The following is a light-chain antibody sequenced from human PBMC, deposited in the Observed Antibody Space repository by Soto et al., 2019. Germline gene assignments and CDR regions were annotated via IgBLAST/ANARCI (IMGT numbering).Light chain of an antibody. CDR1: RSDV. CDR2: DVY. Sequence: QSALTQPRSVSGSPGQSVAISCTGTRSDVSWYQHHPGKAPKLMIYDVYKRPSGVPDRFSGSKSGNTASLTISGLQAEDEADYYCSSYEGSHAGVFGGGTKLTVL. V-gene: IGLV2-11*01. CDR3: SSYEGSHAGV. J-gene: IGLJ3*02.